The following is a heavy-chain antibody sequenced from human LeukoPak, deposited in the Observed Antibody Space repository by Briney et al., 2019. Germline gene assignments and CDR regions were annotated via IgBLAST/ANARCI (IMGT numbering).Heavy chain of an antibody. CDR1: GFTFSRYS. D-gene: IGHD3-22*01. CDR2: ISSSSSYI. J-gene: IGHJ6*03. Sequence: PGGSLRLSCAASGFTFSRYSMNWVRQAPGKGLEWVSSISSSSSYIYYADSVKGRFTISRDNAKNSLYLQMNSLRAEDTAVYYCAREYYYDSSGYYYASYYMDVWGKGTTVTVSS. CDR3: AREYYYDSSGYYYASYYMDV. V-gene: IGHV3-21*01.